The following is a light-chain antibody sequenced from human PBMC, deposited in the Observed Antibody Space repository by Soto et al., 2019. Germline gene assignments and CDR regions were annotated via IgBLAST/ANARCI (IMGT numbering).Light chain of an antibody. Sequence: QSALTQPASVSGSSGQSITISCTGTSSDVGGYDYVSWYQQHPGKAPKLMIYDVTNRPSGVSNRFSGSKSGNTASLTISGLQAEDEADYFCSSYTITSTWVFGTGTKLTVL. V-gene: IGLV2-14*03. CDR3: SSYTITSTWV. CDR2: DVT. CDR1: SSDVGGYDY. J-gene: IGLJ1*01.